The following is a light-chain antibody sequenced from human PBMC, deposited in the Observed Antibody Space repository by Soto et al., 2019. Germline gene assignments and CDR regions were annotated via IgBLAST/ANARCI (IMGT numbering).Light chain of an antibody. J-gene: IGLJ1*01. CDR1: SNDVGGYNY. V-gene: IGLV2-8*01. CDR3: SSFAVSNSFV. Sequence: QTALTQPPSASGSPGQSVTISCTGTSNDVGGYNYVSWYQQHPGKAPKLMIYEVNKRPSGVPDRFSGSKSGKTASLTVSGLQAEDEADYYCSSFAVSNSFVFGTGTKLTVL. CDR2: EVN.